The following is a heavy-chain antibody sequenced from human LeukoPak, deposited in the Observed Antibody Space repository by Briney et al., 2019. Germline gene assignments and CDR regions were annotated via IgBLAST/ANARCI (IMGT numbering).Heavy chain of an antibody. Sequence: ASVKVSCKASGYIFTKYVVHWVRQAPEQRPEWMGWIKAGNGDTKYSQNFQDRLTITGDTSASTVYMELSSLTSEDTALYYCARDDCGDTCYPGGYWGQGTLVTVSS. J-gene: IGHJ4*02. CDR3: ARDDCGDTCYPGGY. CDR2: IKAGNGDT. D-gene: IGHD2-21*01. V-gene: IGHV1-3*01. CDR1: GYIFTKYV.